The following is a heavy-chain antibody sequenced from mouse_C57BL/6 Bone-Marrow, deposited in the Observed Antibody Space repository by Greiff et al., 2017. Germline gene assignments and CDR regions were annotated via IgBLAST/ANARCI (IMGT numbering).Heavy chain of an antibody. D-gene: IGHD2-3*01. CDR2: IYSGSGNT. Sequence: LVESGAELVRPGASVKLSCKASGYTFTDYYINWVKQRPGQGLEWIARIYSGSGNTYYNEKFKGTATLTAEKSSSTAYMPLSSLTYEDAAVYFCARGRDGSWFAYWGQGTLVTVSA. V-gene: IGHV1-76*01. CDR3: ARGRDGSWFAY. CDR1: GYTFTDYY. J-gene: IGHJ3*01.